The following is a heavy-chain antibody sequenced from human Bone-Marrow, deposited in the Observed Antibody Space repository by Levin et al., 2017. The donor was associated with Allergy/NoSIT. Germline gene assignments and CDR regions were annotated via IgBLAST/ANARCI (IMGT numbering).Heavy chain of an antibody. Sequence: GGSLRLSCAASGFTFDDYAMHWVRQAPGKGLEWVSGISWNSGSIGYADSVKGRFTISRDNAKNSLYLQMNSLRAEDTALYYCAKAYGDYWYFDLWGRGTLVTVSS. D-gene: IGHD4-17*01. CDR3: AKAYGDYWYFDL. V-gene: IGHV3-9*01. CDR2: ISWNSGSI. J-gene: IGHJ2*01. CDR1: GFTFDDYA.